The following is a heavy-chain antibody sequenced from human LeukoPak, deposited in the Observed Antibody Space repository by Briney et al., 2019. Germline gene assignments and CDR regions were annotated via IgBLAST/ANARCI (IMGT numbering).Heavy chain of an antibody. CDR1: GFTFSSYG. Sequence: PGGSLRLSCAASGFTFSSYGMHWVRQAPGKGLEWVAFIRYDGSNKYYADSVKGRFTISRDNSKNTLYLQMNSLRAEDTAVYYCAKAKGRGYSSSPYYFDYWGQGTLVTVSS. D-gene: IGHD6-6*01. CDR3: AKAKGRGYSSSPYYFDY. J-gene: IGHJ4*02. V-gene: IGHV3-30*02. CDR2: IRYDGSNK.